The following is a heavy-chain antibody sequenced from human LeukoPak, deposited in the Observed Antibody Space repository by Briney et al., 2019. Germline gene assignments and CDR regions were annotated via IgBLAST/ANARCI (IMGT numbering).Heavy chain of an antibody. V-gene: IGHV1-18*01. J-gene: IGHJ5*02. CDR1: GYTFTSYG. CDR2: ISAYNGNT. CDR3: ARVAAAVSVDWFDP. Sequence: ASVKVSCKASGYTFTSYGISWVRQAPGQGLEWMGWISAYNGNTNYAQKLQGRVTMTTDTSTSTAYMELRSLRSDDTVVYYCARVAAAVSVDWFDPWGQGTLVTVSS. D-gene: IGHD6-13*01.